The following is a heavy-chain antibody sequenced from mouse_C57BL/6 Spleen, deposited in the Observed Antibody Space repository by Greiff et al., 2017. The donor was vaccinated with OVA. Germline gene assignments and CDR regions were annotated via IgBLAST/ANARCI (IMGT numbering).Heavy chain of an antibody. CDR2: IYPGDGDT. D-gene: IGHD1-1*01. Sequence: QVQLQQSGAELVKPGASVKISCKASGYAFSSYWMNWVQQRPGKGLEWIGQIYPGDGDTNYNGKFKGKATLTADKSSSTAYMQLSSLTSEDSAVYFCARENYGSSYEFAYWGQGTLVTVSA. V-gene: IGHV1-80*01. CDR3: ARENYGSSYEFAY. CDR1: GYAFSSYW. J-gene: IGHJ3*01.